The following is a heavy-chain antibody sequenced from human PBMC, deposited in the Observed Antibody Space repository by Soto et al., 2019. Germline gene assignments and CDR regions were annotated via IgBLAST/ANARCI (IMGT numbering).Heavy chain of an antibody. CDR1: GYTFAGYY. V-gene: IGHV1-2*04. CDR3: ARIVGGYCTNGVCYFSTVYYYYGMDV. CDR2: INPNSGGT. Sequence: GASVKVSCKASGYTFAGYYMHWVRQAPGQGLEWMGWINPNSGGTNYAQKFQGWVTMTRDTSISTAYMELSRLRSEDTAVYYCARIVGGYCTNGVCYFSTVYYYYGMDVWGQGTAVTVSS. D-gene: IGHD2-8*01. J-gene: IGHJ6*02.